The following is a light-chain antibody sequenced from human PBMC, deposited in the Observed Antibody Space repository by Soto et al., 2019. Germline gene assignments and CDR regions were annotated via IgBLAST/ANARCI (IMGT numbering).Light chain of an antibody. J-gene: IGKJ1*01. CDR2: EVS. V-gene: IGKV2-30*02. CDR1: QSLMHSDGNTY. CDR3: MQGTHWPWT. Sequence: DVVMTQSPLSLPVTLGQPASISCRSSQSLMHSDGNTYLNWFQQRPGQSPRRLIYEVSDRDSGVPDRFGGSGSGTDFTLKIIRVEAEDVGVYYCMQGTHWPWTFGQGTEVEIK.